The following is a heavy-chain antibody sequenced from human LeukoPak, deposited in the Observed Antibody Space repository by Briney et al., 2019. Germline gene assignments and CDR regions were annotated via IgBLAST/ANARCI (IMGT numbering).Heavy chain of an antibody. Sequence: SGPTLVKPTQTLTLTCTFSGFSLSTARVGVGWIRQPPGKALEWLALIFWDGDRRYSPSLERRLTITKDTSKNQVVLTMTNMDPVDTGTYYCAHRGDFSDNSGYYHYAALANWGQGTLVTVSS. J-gene: IGHJ4*02. D-gene: IGHD3-22*01. CDR2: IFWDGDR. CDR1: GFSLSTARVG. CDR3: AHRGDFSDNSGYYHYAALAN. V-gene: IGHV2-5*02.